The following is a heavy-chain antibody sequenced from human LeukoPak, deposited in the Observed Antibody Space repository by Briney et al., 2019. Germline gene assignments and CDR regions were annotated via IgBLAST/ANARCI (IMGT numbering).Heavy chain of an antibody. V-gene: IGHV4-34*01. CDR3: ARVGGFFSSSEGDGDDAFDI. CDR2: INHSGST. Sequence: PSETLSLTCAVYGGSFSGYYWSWIRQPPGKGLEWIGEINHSGSTNYNPSLKSRVTISVDTSKNQFSLKLSSVTVADTAVYYCARVGGFFSSSEGDGDDAFDIWGQGAMVTVSS. CDR1: GGSFSGYY. D-gene: IGHD6-6*01. J-gene: IGHJ3*02.